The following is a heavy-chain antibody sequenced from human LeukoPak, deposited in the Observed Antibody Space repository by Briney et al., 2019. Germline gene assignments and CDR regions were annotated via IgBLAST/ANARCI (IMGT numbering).Heavy chain of an antibody. D-gene: IGHD4-17*01. CDR2: IRYDGNNK. Sequence: GGSLRLSCAASGFTFRSYGMDWVRQAPGKGLEWVAFIRYDGNNKDYADSVKGRFTISRDNSKNTLYLQMNSLRAEDTAVYYCAKGCGDHVAFDIWGQGTMVTVSS. CDR3: AKGCGDHVAFDI. J-gene: IGHJ3*02. CDR1: GFTFRSYG. V-gene: IGHV3-30*02.